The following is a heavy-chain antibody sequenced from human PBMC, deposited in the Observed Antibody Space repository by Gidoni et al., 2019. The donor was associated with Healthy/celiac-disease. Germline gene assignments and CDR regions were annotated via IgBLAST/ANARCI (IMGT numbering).Heavy chain of an antibody. CDR2: IYHSGST. Sequence: QLQLQESGSGLVKPSQTLSLTCAVSGGSISSGGYYWSWIRQPPGKGLEWIGYIYHSGSTYYNPSLKSRVTISVDRSKNQFSLKLSSVTAADTAVYYCARVGSGWAVAGRWFDPWGQGTLVTVSS. D-gene: IGHD6-19*01. CDR3: ARVGSGWAVAGRWFDP. CDR1: GGSISSGGYY. V-gene: IGHV4-30-2*01. J-gene: IGHJ5*02.